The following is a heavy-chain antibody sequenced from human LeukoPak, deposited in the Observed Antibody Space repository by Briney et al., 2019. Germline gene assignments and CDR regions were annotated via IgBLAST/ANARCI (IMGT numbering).Heavy chain of an antibody. CDR2: IYTSGST. J-gene: IGHJ4*02. V-gene: IGHV4-61*02. CDR1: GGSIGSSSYH. D-gene: IGHD4-11*01. CDR3: ARSYNNYGSYLDC. Sequence: SETLSLTCIVSGGSIGSSSYHWSWIRQPAGKGLEWIGRIYTSGSTNYNPSLKSRVTMSIDTSKNQFSLELSSVTAADTAVYYCARSYNNYGSYLDCWGQGTLVTVSS.